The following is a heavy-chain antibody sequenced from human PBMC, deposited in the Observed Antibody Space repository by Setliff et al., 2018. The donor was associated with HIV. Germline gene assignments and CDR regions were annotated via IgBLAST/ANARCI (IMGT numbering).Heavy chain of an antibody. CDR2: IYYTGST. D-gene: IGHD1-26*01. J-gene: IGHJ6*03. CDR3: ARIVRWELVATSTFFYYYMDV. V-gene: IGHV4-39*01. CDR1: GASISSSSHH. Sequence: SETLSLTCTVSGASISSSSHHWAWIRQPPGKGLEYIGNIYYTGSTHNNPSLESRVATSVDTSKNQCSLKLSSVTAADTAVYYCARIVRWELVATSTFFYYYMDVWGKGTTVTVSS.